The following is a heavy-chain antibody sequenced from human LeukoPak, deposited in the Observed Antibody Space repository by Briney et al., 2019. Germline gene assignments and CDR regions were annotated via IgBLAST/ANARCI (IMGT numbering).Heavy chain of an antibody. CDR1: GYTFTRYG. CDR3: ARVGYCSSTSCYDGFYYYYGMDV. CDR2: ISAYNGST. V-gene: IGHV1-18*01. Sequence: GASVKVSCKASGYTFTRYGISWVRQAPGQGLELMGWISAYNGSTNYAQKLQGRVTMTTDTSTSTAYMELRSLRSDDTAVYYCARVGYCSSTSCYDGFYYYYGMDVWGQGTTVTVSS. J-gene: IGHJ6*02. D-gene: IGHD2-2*01.